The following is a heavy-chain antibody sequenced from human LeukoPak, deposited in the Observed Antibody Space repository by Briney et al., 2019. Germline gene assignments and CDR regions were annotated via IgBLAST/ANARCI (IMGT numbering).Heavy chain of an antibody. CDR1: SGSISSGDYY. D-gene: IGHD3-3*01. J-gene: IGHJ4*02. Sequence: SETLSLTCTVSSGSISSGDYYWSWIRQPPGKGLEWIGYIYYSGSTYYNPSLKSRVTISVDTSKNQFSLKLSSVTAADTAVYYCARSSTYYDFWSGPFDYWGQGTLVTVSS. V-gene: IGHV4-30-4*08. CDR3: ARSSTYYDFWSGPFDY. CDR2: IYYSGST.